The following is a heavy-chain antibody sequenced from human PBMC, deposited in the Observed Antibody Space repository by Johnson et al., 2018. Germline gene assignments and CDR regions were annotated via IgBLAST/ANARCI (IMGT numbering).Heavy chain of an antibody. CDR1: GFTFSSYS. J-gene: IGHJ6*03. V-gene: IGHV3-48*01. Sequence: VQLVESGGGLVQPGGSLRLSCAASGFTFSSYSMNWVRQAPGKGLEWVSYISSSSSTIYYADSVQVRFIISRDNSKKTLFLQMSSLRPEDTAVYYCARAAGPYYYFYYMDVWGKGTTVTVSS. CDR2: ISSSSSTI. CDR3: ARAAGPYYYFYYMDV.